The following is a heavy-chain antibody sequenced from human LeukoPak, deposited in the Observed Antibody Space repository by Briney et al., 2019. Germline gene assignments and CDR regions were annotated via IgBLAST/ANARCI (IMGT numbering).Heavy chain of an antibody. CDR1: GFTFSDSY. Sequence: GGSLRLSCAASGFTFSDSYMAWIRQAPGKGLEWVSYIDPTGTIIYYADYVKGRFTISRDNAKNSLYLQMNSLGGDDTAVYSCARAPRGFVNYWGQGTLATVSS. CDR2: IDPTGTII. J-gene: IGHJ4*02. CDR3: ARAPRGFVNY. V-gene: IGHV3-11*01.